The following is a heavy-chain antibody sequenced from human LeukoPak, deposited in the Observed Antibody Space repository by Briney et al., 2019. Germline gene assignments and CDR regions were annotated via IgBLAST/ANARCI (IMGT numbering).Heavy chain of an antibody. J-gene: IGHJ4*02. Sequence: SETLSLTCTVSGGSISRSSYYWGWIRQPPGKGLEWIGSIYYSGSTYYNPSLKSRVTMSVDTSKNQFSLKLSSVTAADTAVYYCARWRPIPNYFDYWGQGTLVTASS. D-gene: IGHD2-2*02. V-gene: IGHV4-39*07. CDR2: IYYSGST. CDR3: ARWRPIPNYFDY. CDR1: GGSISRSSYY.